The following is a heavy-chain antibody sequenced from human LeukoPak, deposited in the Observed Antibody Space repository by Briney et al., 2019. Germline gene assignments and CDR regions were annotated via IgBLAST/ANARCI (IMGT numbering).Heavy chain of an antibody. CDR2: IGGGGGST. CDR1: GFIVSGDF. CDR3: ARTYSSGWPKYFDY. V-gene: IGHV3-23*01. J-gene: IGHJ4*02. D-gene: IGHD6-19*01. Sequence: PGGSLRLSCAASGFIVSGDFMSWVRQAPGKGLHWVSSIGGGGGSTYYADSVKGRFTIPRDNSKSTLYLQMNNLTAEDTAVYYCARTYSSGWPKYFDYWGQGTLVTVSS.